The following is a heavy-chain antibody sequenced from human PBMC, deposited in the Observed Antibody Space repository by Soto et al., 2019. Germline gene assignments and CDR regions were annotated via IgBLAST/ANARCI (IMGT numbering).Heavy chain of an antibody. D-gene: IGHD2-15*01. CDR3: ARQQVAPYYYYYGMDV. V-gene: IGHV5-51*01. Sequence: GESLKISCKGSGYSFTSYWIGWVRQMPGKGLEWMGIIYPGDSDTRYSPSFQGQVTISADKSISTAYLQWSSLKASDTAMYYCARQQVAPYYYYYGMDVWGQGTTVTVSS. CDR1: GYSFTSYW. J-gene: IGHJ6*02. CDR2: IYPGDSDT.